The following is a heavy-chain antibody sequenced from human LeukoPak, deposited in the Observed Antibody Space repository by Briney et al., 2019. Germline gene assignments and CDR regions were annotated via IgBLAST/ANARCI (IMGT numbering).Heavy chain of an antibody. J-gene: IGHJ4*02. CDR1: GFTFGDYA. CDR3: TIADGSGSYYDFDY. Sequence: GGSLRLSCTASGFTFGDYAMSWVRQAPGKGLEWVGFIRSKAYGGPTEYAASVKGRFTISRDDSKSIAYLQMNSLKTEDTAVYYCTIADGSGSYYDFDYWGQGTLVTVSS. V-gene: IGHV3-49*04. CDR2: IRSKAYGGPT. D-gene: IGHD3-10*01.